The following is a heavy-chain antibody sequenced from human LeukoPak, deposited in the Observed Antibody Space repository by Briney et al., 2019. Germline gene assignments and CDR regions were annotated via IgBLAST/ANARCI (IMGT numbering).Heavy chain of an antibody. CDR1: GGSISSYY. D-gene: IGHD6-19*01. CDR3: ARGGEVAGTNDAFDV. V-gene: IGHV4-59*01. CDR2: IYYSGST. J-gene: IGHJ3*01. Sequence: PSETLSLTCTVSGGSISSYYWSWIRQPPGKGLEWIGYIYYSGSTNYNPSLKSRVTISVDTSKNQFSLKLSSVTAADTAVYYCARGGEVAGTNDAFDVWGQGTMVTVSS.